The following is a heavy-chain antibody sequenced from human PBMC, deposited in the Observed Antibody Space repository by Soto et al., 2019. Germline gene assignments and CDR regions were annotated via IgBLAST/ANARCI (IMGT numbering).Heavy chain of an antibody. D-gene: IGHD6-13*01. Sequence: EVQLLESGGGLVQPGGSLRLSCAASGFTFSSYAMSWVRQAPGKGLEWVSVISGSGDSTYYADSVRGRFTISRDNSKNTVYLQRNSLRAEDTAVYYWAKDSDGAAAGPTKFSGMDVWSQGTTVTVSS. CDR1: GFTFSSYA. CDR2: ISGSGDST. J-gene: IGHJ6*02. CDR3: AKDSDGAAAGPTKFSGMDV. V-gene: IGHV3-23*01.